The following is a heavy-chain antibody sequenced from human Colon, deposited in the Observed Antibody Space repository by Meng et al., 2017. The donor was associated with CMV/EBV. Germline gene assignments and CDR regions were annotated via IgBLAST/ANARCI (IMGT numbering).Heavy chain of an antibody. CDR2: IYYGGKT. CDR3: ARGRGAKLLFDY. CDR1: GGSISTSNYY. Sequence: QLQASCPGPVNPSDTLSPTFTVAGGSISTSNYYWGWIRQPPGKGLEWIGSIYYGGKTYYNPSLESPVTISVDTSQNQFSLRLSSLTAADSAVYFCARGRGAKLLFDYWGQGTLVTVSS. J-gene: IGHJ4*02. D-gene: IGHD4-23*01. V-gene: IGHV4-39*07.